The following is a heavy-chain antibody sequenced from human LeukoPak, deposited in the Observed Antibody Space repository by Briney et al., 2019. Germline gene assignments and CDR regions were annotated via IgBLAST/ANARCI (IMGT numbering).Heavy chain of an antibody. J-gene: IGHJ4*02. D-gene: IGHD2-2*01. CDR3: ARDRFDCSSTSCYFFGGETDY. Sequence: GGSLRLSCAAIGFTFSSYGMHWVRQAPGKGLGWEAVIWYDGSNKYYADSVKGRFTISRDNSKNTLYLQMKSLRAEDTAVYYCARDRFDCSSTSCYFFGGETDYWGQGTLVTVSS. CDR2: IWYDGSNK. V-gene: IGHV3-33*01. CDR1: GFTFSSYG.